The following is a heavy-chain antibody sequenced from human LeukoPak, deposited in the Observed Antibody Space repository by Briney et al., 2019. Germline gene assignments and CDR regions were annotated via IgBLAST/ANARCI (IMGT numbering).Heavy chain of an antibody. CDR3: ARHLSWAYYYYYIDV. V-gene: IGHV4-34*01. Sequence: PSETLSLTCTVSGGSISSCYWSWLRQPPGKGLEWLGEINHSGCTNYNPSLKSRVTISVDTSKNQFSLKLSSVTAADTAVYYCARHLSWAYYYYYIDVWGKGTTVTISS. CDR2: INHSGCT. CDR1: GGSISSCY. J-gene: IGHJ6*03. D-gene: IGHD6-13*01.